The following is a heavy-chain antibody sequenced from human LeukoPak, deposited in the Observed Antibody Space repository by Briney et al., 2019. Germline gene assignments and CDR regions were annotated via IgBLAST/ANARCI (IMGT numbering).Heavy chain of an antibody. J-gene: IGHJ4*02. CDR1: GGSMNSYY. CDR2: IYYSGST. D-gene: IGHD5-24*01. Sequence: SETLSLTCTVSGGSMNSYYWSWIRQHPGKGLEWIGYIYYSGSTYYNPSLKSRVTISVDTSKNQFSLKLSSVTAADTAVYYCARDFKDYFDYWGQGTLVTVSS. V-gene: IGHV4-59*06. CDR3: ARDFKDYFDY.